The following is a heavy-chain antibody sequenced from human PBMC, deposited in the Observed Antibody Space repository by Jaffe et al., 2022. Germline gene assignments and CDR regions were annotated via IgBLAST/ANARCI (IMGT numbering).Heavy chain of an antibody. V-gene: IGHV1-2*02. D-gene: IGHD3-10*01. CDR1: GYTFTGYY. CDR2: INPNSGGT. Sequence: QVQLVQSGAEVKKPGASVKVSCKASGYTFTGYYMHWVRQAPGQGLEWMGWINPNSGGTNYAQKFQGRVTMTRDTSISTAYMELSRLRSDDTAVYYCARDMGRITMVRGQSGGDYWGQGTLVTVSS. CDR3: ARDMGRITMVRGQSGGDY. J-gene: IGHJ4*02.